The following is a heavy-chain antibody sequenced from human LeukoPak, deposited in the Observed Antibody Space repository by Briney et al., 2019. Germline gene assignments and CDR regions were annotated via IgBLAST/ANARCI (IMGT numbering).Heavy chain of an antibody. V-gene: IGHV5-51*01. CDR3: ASLRSYSDAFDL. J-gene: IGHJ3*01. CDR1: EYSFTSYW. Sequence: PGESLKISCKGSEYSFTSYWIGWVRQMPGKGLEWMGIIYPGDSDTRYSPSFQGQVTISADKSISTAYLQWSSLRASDTAIFYCASLRSYSDAFDLWGQGTMVTVSS. CDR2: IYPGDSDT. D-gene: IGHD2-21*01.